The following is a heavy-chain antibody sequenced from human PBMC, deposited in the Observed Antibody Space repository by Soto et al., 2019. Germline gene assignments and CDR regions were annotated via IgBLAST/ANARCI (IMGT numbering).Heavy chain of an antibody. J-gene: IGHJ5*02. CDR1: GGSFSGYY. D-gene: IGHD3-22*01. CDR3: ARGHNYYDSSGYYRPKNWFDP. CDR2: INHSGST. Sequence: PSETLSLTCAVYGGSFSGYYWSWIRQPPGKGLEWIGEINHSGSTNYNPSLKSRVTISVDTSKNQFSLKLSSVTAADMAVYYCARGHNYYDSSGYYRPKNWFDPWGQGTLVTVSS. V-gene: IGHV4-34*01.